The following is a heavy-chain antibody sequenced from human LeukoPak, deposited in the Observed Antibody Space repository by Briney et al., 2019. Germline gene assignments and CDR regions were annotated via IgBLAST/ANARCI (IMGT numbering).Heavy chain of an antibody. D-gene: IGHD3-10*01. CDR1: GFTFSSFA. J-gene: IGHJ4*02. V-gene: IGHV3-23*01. Sequence: PGGSLRLSCAASGFTFSSFAMTWVRQAPGKGLEWVSSISGSGGSTYYADSVQGRFTISRDNSKNTLYLQMNSLRAEDTAVYYCAKYLGSGTSFDDWSQGTLVTVSS. CDR2: ISGSGGST. CDR3: AKYLGSGTSFDD.